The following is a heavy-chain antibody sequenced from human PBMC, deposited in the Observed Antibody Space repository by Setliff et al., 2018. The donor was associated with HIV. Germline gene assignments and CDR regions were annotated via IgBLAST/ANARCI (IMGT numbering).Heavy chain of an antibody. CDR3: ARAFDSPGGAYYDAFDI. D-gene: IGHD3-22*01. Sequence: GGSLRLSCAASGFTVSSNYMSWVRQAPGKGLERVSLISWDGGSTYYADSVKGRFTISRDNAKNSLYLQMNSLRAEDTAVYYCARAFDSPGGAYYDAFDIWGQGTMVTVSS. V-gene: IGHV3-66*01. J-gene: IGHJ3*02. CDR2: ISWDGGST. CDR1: GFTVSSNY.